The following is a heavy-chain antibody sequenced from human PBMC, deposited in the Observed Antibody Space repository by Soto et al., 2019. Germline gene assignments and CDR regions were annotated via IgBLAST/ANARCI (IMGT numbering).Heavy chain of an antibody. J-gene: IGHJ6*02. CDR3: LWTLGSSSASYYGMDV. D-gene: IGHD6-6*01. Sequence: ASVKVACQTSGGTNSIYAISWVRQAKRQGLEWMGGIIPIFGTANYAQKFQGRVTITADESTSTAYMELSSLRSEDTAVYYCLWTLGSSSASYYGMDVWGQGTTVTVSS. CDR2: IIPIFGTA. CDR1: GGTNSIYA. V-gene: IGHV1-69*13.